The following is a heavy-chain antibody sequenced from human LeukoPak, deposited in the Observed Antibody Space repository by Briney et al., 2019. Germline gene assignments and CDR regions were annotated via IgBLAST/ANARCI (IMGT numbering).Heavy chain of an antibody. CDR2: IYYSGST. CDR3: ASRGYTYGHFDY. J-gene: IGHJ4*02. D-gene: IGHD5-18*01. V-gene: IGHV4-30-4*01. Sequence: SETLSLTCTVSGGSISSGDYYWSWIRQPPGKALEWIGYIYYSGSTYYNPSLKSRVTISIDTSKNQFSLKLSSVTAADTAMYYCASRGYTYGHFDYWGPGTLVTVSP. CDR1: GGSISSGDYY.